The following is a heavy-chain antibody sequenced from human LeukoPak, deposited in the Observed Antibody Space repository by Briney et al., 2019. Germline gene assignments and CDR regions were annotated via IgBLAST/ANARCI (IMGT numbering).Heavy chain of an antibody. CDR3: ARVVAYCSSTSCYRSILPPYYYMDV. J-gene: IGHJ6*03. CDR2: IIPIFGTA. CDR1: GYTFSSYA. D-gene: IGHD2-2*01. V-gene: IGHV1-69*13. Sequence: ASVKVSCKASGYTFSSYAISWVRQAPGQGLEWMGGIIPIFGTANYAQKFQGRVTITADESTSTAYMELSSLRSEDTAVYYCARVVAYCSSTSCYRSILPPYYYMDVWGKGTTVTVSS.